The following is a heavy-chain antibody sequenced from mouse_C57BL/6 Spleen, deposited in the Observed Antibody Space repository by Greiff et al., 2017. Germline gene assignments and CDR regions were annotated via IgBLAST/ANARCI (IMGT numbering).Heavy chain of an antibody. CDR1: GFSLTSYA. CDR2: IWTGGGT. Sequence: QVQLKESGPGLVAPSQSLSITCTVSGFSLTSYAISWVRQPPGKGLEWLGVIWTGGGTNYNSALKSKMSISKDNSKSQVFLKMHSLQTYDTARYYCARNYGSISWFAYWGQGTLVTVSA. D-gene: IGHD1-1*01. V-gene: IGHV2-9-1*01. CDR3: ARNYGSISWFAY. J-gene: IGHJ3*01.